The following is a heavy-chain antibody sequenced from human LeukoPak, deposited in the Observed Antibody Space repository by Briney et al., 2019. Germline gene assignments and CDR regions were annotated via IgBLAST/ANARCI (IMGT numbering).Heavy chain of an antibody. J-gene: IGHJ4*02. V-gene: IGHV1-69*04. CDR2: IIPILGIA. Sequence: SVKVSCKASGGTFSSYAISWVRQAPGQGLEWMGRIIPILGIANYAQKFQGRVAITADKSTSTAYMELSSLRSDDTAVYYCATRPLYDYAWGSYRRPHVDYWGQGTLVTVSS. CDR3: ATRPLYDYAWGSYRRPHVDY. CDR1: GGTFSSYA. D-gene: IGHD3-16*02.